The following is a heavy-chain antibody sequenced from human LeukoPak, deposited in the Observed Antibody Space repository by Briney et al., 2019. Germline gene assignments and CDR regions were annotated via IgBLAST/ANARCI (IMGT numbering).Heavy chain of an antibody. V-gene: IGHV2-70*01. CDR3: ARLSYGSKSPLDY. D-gene: IGHD3-10*01. J-gene: IGHJ4*02. CDR1: GFSLSTRGMS. CDR2: IGWDDEK. Sequence: SGPALVKPTQTLTLTCAFSGFSLSTRGMSVSWIRQPPGKALEWLALIGWDDEKYYSTSLKTRLTISKDTSKNQVVLTMTNMDPMDTATYYCARLSYGSKSPLDYWGQGTLVTVSS.